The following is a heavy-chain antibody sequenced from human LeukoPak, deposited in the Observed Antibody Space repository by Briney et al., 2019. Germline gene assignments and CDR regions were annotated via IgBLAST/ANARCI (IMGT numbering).Heavy chain of an antibody. CDR1: GGSISSSSYY. J-gene: IGHJ3*02. CDR2: IYYSGST. V-gene: IGHV4-39*07. D-gene: IGHD3-22*01. Sequence: SETQSLTCTVSGGSISSSSYYWGWIRQPPGKGLEWIGSIYYSGSTYYNPSLKSRVTISVDTSKNQFSLKLSSVTAADTAVYYCARGQYYDSSGYSDDAFDIWGQGTMVTVSS. CDR3: ARGQYYDSSGYSDDAFDI.